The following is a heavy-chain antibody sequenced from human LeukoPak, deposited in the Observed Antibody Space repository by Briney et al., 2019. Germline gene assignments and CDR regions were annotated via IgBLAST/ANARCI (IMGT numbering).Heavy chain of an antibody. CDR1: GFTFSSYG. V-gene: IGHV3-30*02. Sequence: PGGSLRLSCAASGFTFSSYGMHWVRQAPGKGLEWVAFIRYDGSNKYYADSVKGRFTISRDNSKNTLYLQMNSLRAEDTAVYCCAKDMTTATGFVDYWGQGTLVTVSS. CDR3: AKDMTTATGFVDY. J-gene: IGHJ4*02. D-gene: IGHD4-17*01. CDR2: IRYDGSNK.